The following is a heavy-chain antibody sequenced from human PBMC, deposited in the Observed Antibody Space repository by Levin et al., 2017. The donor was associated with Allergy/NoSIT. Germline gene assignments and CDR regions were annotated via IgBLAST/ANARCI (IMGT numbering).Heavy chain of an antibody. CDR2: IYSGGST. V-gene: IGHV3-53*01. CDR3: ARDFYGSHGSHAFNI. J-gene: IGHJ3*02. CDR1: GFTVSTNY. D-gene: IGHD1-26*01. Sequence: GGSLRLSCAASGFTVSTNYMTWVRQAPGKGLEWVSVIYSGGSTYYTDSVKGRFTISRDTSKNTLYLQMNSLRAEDTAVYYCARDFYGSHGSHAFNIWGQGTMVTVSS.